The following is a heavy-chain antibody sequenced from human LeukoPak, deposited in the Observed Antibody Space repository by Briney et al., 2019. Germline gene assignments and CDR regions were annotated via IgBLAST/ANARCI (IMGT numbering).Heavy chain of an antibody. V-gene: IGHV1-8*01. J-gene: IGHJ6*02. CDR2: MNPNSGNT. CDR3: ARDGGSCWCWSYYYYYGMDV. Sequence: RASVKVSCKASGYTFTGYDINWVRQATGQGLEWMGWMNPNSGNTAYAQKFQGRVTMTRHTSISTAYMEPSSLRAEDTAVYYCARDGGSCWCWSYYYYYGMDVWGQGTTVTVSS. CDR1: GYTFTGYD. D-gene: IGHD6-13*01.